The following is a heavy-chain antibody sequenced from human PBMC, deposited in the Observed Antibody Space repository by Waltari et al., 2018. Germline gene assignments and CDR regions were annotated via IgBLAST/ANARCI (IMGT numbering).Heavy chain of an antibody. CDR1: GGSISSYY. J-gene: IGHJ4*02. Sequence: QVQLQESGPGLVKPSETLSLTCTVSGGSISSYYWSWIRQPPGKGLEWIGYIYYSGSTNYNPSLKSRVTISVDTSKNQFSLKLSSVTAADTAVYYCARITRTSADYWGQGTLVTVSS. D-gene: IGHD1-1*01. CDR2: IYYSGST. CDR3: ARITRTSADY. V-gene: IGHV4-59*01.